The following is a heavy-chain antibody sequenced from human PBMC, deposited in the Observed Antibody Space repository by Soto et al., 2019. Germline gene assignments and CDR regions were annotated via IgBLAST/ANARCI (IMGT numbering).Heavy chain of an antibody. V-gene: IGHV1-69*13. CDR1: GGTFSSYS. CDR3: ARIREGAWLPYYYGMDV. CDR2: IIPIFGTA. Sequence: SVEVSCKASGGTFSSYSISWVLQAPGQGLEWMGGIIPIFGTANYAQKFQGRVTITADESTSTAYMELSSLRSEDTAVYYCARIREGAWLPYYYGMDVWGQGTTVTVSS. J-gene: IGHJ6*02. D-gene: IGHD5-18*01.